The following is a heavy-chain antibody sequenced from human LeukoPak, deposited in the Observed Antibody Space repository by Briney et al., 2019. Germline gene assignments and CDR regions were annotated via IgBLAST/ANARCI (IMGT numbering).Heavy chain of an antibody. V-gene: IGHV3-30*02. J-gene: IGHJ4*02. CDR1: GFTFNSYG. CDR3: AKERIVATIPDY. CDR2: IQYDGSNK. Sequence: GGSLRLSCAASGFTFNSYGMNWVRQAPGKGLEWVAFIQYDGSNKYYADSVKGRFTVSRDNSKSTVSLQMNDLRAEDTAVYYCAKERIVATIPDYWGQGTLVTVSS. D-gene: IGHD5-12*01.